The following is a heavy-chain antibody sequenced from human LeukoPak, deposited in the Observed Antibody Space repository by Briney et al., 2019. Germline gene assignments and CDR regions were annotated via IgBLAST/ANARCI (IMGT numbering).Heavy chain of an antibody. V-gene: IGHV3-23*01. Sequence: PGGSLRLSYAASGFTFSSYAMSWVRQAPGKGLEWVSAIGGSGGSTSFADSVKGRFTISRDNSKNTLYLQMHSLRAEDTAVYYCAKYRDFSTWHYFDYWGQGTLVTVSS. CDR2: IGGSGGST. CDR3: AKYRDFSTWHYFDY. J-gene: IGHJ4*02. D-gene: IGHD6-13*01. CDR1: GFTFSSYA.